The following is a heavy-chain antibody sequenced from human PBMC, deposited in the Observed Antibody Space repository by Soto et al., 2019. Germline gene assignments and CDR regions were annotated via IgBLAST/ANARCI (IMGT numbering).Heavy chain of an antibody. CDR1: GGSISSYY. CDR2: IYYSGST. D-gene: IGHD5-12*01. V-gene: IGHV4-59*01. CDR3: ARGMATIPSSQGYYYYGMDV. J-gene: IGHJ6*02. Sequence: SETLSLTCTVSGGSISSYYWSWIRQPPGKGLEWIGYIYYSGSTNYNPSLKSRVTISVDTSKNQFSLKLSSVTAADTAVYYCARGMATIPSSQGYYYYGMDVWGQGATVTVSS.